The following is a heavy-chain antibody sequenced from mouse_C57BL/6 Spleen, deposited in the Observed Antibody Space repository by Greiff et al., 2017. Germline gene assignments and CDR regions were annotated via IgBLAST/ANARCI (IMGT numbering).Heavy chain of an antibody. CDR1: GYTFTSYW. Sequence: VQLQQPGAELVMPGASVKLSCKASGYTFTSYWMHWVKQRPGQGLEWIGEIDPSDSYTNYNQKFKGKSTLTVDKSSSTAYMQLSSLTSEDSAVYYCARRGDYDWDAMDYWGQGTSVTVSS. J-gene: IGHJ4*01. D-gene: IGHD2-4*01. CDR2: IDPSDSYT. CDR3: ARRGDYDWDAMDY. V-gene: IGHV1-69*01.